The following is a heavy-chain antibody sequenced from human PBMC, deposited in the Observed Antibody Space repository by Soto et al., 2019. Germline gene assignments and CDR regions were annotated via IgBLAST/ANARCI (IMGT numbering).Heavy chain of an antibody. CDR2: TYYRSKWYN. V-gene: IGHV6-1*01. D-gene: IGHD6-13*01. CDR3: ARDVDSSTWYPFDY. J-gene: IGHJ4*02. CDR1: GDSVSSKSAA. Sequence: SQPLSLTCAISGDSVSSKSAAWNWIRQSPSRGLEWLGRTYYRSKWYNDYAVSVKSRITINPDTSKNQFSLQLNSVTPEDTAVYYCARDVDSSTWYPFDYWGQGTLVTVSS.